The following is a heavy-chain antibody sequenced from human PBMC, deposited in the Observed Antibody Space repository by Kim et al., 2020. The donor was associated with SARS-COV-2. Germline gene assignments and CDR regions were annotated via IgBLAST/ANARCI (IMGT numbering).Heavy chain of an antibody. CDR3: TRALWDGNGYSFFVS. V-gene: IGHV3-11*04. Sequence: GGSLRLSCEASGFGFSDSYMNWIRQAPGKGLEWLSYIRHTSKTIYYADSVRGRFTISRDNAKKSVSLQMNNLRTDDTAVYYCTRALWDGNGYSFFVSWG. CDR1: GFGFSDSY. D-gene: IGHD3-22*01. CDR2: IRHTSKTI. J-gene: IGHJ5*01.